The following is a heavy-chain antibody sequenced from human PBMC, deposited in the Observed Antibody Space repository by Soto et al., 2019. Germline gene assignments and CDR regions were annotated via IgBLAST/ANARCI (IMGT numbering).Heavy chain of an antibody. J-gene: IGHJ6*03. D-gene: IGHD4-17*01. CDR2: IYYSGST. CDR1: GGSISISSYY. V-gene: IGHV4-39*01. CDR3: AIYYGDYDYYLYF. Sequence: ETLSLTCTVSGGSISISSYYWGWIRQPPGKGLEWIGSIYYSGSTYYNPSLKSRVTISVDTSKNQFSLKLSSVTAADTAVYYCAIYYGDYDYYLYFRGKGTTVTVSS.